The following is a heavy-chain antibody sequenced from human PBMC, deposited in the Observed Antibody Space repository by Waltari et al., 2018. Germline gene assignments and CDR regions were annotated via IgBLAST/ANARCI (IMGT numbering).Heavy chain of an antibody. CDR3: ARDEDNYYDSSGYIKH. CDR2: VNGDGSST. D-gene: IGHD3-22*01. CDR1: GFTFSDFW. J-gene: IGHJ4*02. V-gene: IGHV3-74*01. Sequence: EVQLLESGGGLVQPGGSLRLSCAASGFTFSDFWMHWVRQAPGEGLVWLSRVNGDGSSTTYAYSVKGRFTVSRDNARKTMFLQMTSLRAEDTAVYYCARDEDNYYDSSGYIKHWGQGALVTVSS.